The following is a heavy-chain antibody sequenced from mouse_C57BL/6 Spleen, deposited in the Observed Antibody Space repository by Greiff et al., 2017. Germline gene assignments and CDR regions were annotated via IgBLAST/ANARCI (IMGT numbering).Heavy chain of an antibody. J-gene: IGHJ4*01. Sequence: VKLVESGPELVKPGASVKISCKASGYAFSSSWMNWVKQRPGKGLEWIGRIYPGDGDTNYNGKFKGKATPTADKSSSTAYMQLSSLTSEDSAVYFCAIDSSGRYYAMDYWGQGTSVTVSS. CDR2: IYPGDGDT. D-gene: IGHD3-2*02. V-gene: IGHV1-82*01. CDR3: AIDSSGRYYAMDY. CDR1: GYAFSSSW.